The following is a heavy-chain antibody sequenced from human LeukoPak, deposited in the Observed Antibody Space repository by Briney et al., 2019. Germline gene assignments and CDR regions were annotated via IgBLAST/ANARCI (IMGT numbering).Heavy chain of an antibody. Sequence: QPGGSLRLSCAASGFTVSGHYMSWVRQAPGKGLGWVSVIHSGGTAYYADSVKGRFTISRDNSKNTLFLQLNSLRPEDTALYYCARGGLGGEALEVWGQGTMVTVSS. CDR3: ARGGLGGEALEV. J-gene: IGHJ3*01. CDR1: GFTVSGHY. V-gene: IGHV3-66*02. CDR2: IHSGGTA. D-gene: IGHD3-10*01.